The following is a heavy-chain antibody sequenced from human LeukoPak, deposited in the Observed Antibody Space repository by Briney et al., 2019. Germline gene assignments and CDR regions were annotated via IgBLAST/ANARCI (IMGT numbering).Heavy chain of an antibody. J-gene: IGHJ4*02. Sequence: SETLSLTCTVSCGFISIYYWSWIRQPPRKGLEWIGYIYYSGSTNYNPSLKSRVTISVDTSKNQLSLKPSSVTAADTAVYYCARHGETTVTTLIDYWGQGTPVTVS. CDR2: IYYSGST. CDR3: ARHGETTVTTLIDY. D-gene: IGHD4-17*01. CDR1: CGFISIYY. V-gene: IGHV4-59*08.